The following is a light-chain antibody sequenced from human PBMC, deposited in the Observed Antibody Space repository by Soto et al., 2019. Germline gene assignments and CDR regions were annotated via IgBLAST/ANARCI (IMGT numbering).Light chain of an antibody. Sequence: QSVLTQPASVSGSPGQSITISCTRTNSDVGSYNFVSWYQQHPGKAPKVMIFEVSKRPSGVSDRFSGSKSGNTASLTISGLQAEVEADYYCCSDAGSSTYVFGTGNKVTVL. CDR2: EVS. CDR1: NSDVGSYNF. J-gene: IGLJ1*01. CDR3: CSDAGSSTYV. V-gene: IGLV2-23*02.